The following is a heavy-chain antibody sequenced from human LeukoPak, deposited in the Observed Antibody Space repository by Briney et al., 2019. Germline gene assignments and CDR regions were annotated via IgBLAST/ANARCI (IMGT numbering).Heavy chain of an antibody. J-gene: IGHJ4*02. Sequence: QAGGSLRLSCAASGFTFDDYAMHWVRQAPGKGLEWVSGISWNSGSIGYADSVKGRFTISRDNAKNSLYLQMNSLRAEDTALYYCAKDTDYDFWSGAFFDYWGPGNPGHRLL. CDR3: AKDTDYDFWSGAFFDY. CDR1: GFTFDDYA. D-gene: IGHD3-3*01. CDR2: ISWNSGSI. V-gene: IGHV3-9*01.